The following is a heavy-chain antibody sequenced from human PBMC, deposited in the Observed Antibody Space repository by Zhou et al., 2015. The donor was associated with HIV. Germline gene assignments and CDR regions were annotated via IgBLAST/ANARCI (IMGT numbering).Heavy chain of an antibody. D-gene: IGHD3-22*01. Sequence: QVQLVQSGGEVKKPGASMKVSCKASGYPFSSYGLTWVRQVPGQGLEWMGWIYNGNTNXAQKFQGRVTMTTDTSTSTGYMELRSLRSDDTATYFCARDDSSGYXSFDYWGQGNPGHRL. V-gene: IGHV1-18*04. CDR3: ARDDSSGYXSFDY. CDR1: GYPFSSYG. J-gene: IGHJ4*02. CDR2: IYNGNT.